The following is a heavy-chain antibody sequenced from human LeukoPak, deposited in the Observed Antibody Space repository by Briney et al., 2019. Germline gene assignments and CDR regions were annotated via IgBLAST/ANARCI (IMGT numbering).Heavy chain of an antibody. J-gene: IGHJ3*01. Sequence: SSETLSLTYPLSACSISSGSYYWSWLRQPAGKGLEWVGRIYTSGGPNYNPSLKSRVTISVDTSKNQFSLKLTSVTAADTAVYYCARDFNGFNYGSAFDVWGQGTMVTVSS. CDR1: ACSISSGSYY. CDR3: ARDFNGFNYGSAFDV. CDR2: IYTSGGP. D-gene: IGHD3-10*01. V-gene: IGHV4-61*02.